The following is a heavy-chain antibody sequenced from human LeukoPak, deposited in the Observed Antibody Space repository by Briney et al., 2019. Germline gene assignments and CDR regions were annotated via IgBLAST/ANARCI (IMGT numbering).Heavy chain of an antibody. D-gene: IGHD3-10*01. CDR1: GGSMTSTNNY. CDR2: IYYSGTT. CDR3: ARHYGGSGSLHFDY. Sequence: PSETLSLTCTVFGGSMTSTNNYWSWVRQSPGQGLEWIASIYYSGTTHYSSSLKSRVTISIDTSKKQFSLKLRSETAAETAVYYCARHYGGSGSLHFDYWGQGTLVTVSS. J-gene: IGHJ4*02. V-gene: IGHV4-39*01.